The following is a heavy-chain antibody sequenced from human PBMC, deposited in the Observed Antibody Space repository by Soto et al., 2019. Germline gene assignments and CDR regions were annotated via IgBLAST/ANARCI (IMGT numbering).Heavy chain of an antibody. CDR3: ARGALARMDV. CDR1: GGSISSYY. J-gene: IGHJ6*02. Sequence: QVQLQESGPGLVKPSETLSLTCTVSGGSISSYYWSWIRQSPGKGLEWIGYIYYSGSTNYNPSLNXXVXIXXDTSKNQFSLKLSSVTAADTAVYYCARGALARMDVWGQGTTVTVSS. CDR2: IYYSGST. D-gene: IGHD3-16*01. V-gene: IGHV4-59*01.